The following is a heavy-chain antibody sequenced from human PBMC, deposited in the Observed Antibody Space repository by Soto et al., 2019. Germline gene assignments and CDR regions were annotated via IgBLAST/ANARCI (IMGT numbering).Heavy chain of an antibody. CDR1: NGSVSSPLSY. J-gene: IGHJ4*02. V-gene: IGHV4-39*01. Sequence: SETLSLTCSVSNGSVSSPLSYWGWIRQPPGKRPEWIGVIYFSGITSYNPSLKSRVTISVDTSKNQFSLKLSSVTAADTAVYYCASGDEMATIDYWGQGTLVTVSS. CDR3: ASGDEMATIDY. CDR2: IYFSGIT. D-gene: IGHD2-21*01.